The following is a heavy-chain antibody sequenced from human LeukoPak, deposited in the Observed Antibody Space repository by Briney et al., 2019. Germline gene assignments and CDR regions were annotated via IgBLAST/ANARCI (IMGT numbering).Heavy chain of an antibody. CDR3: ARDQGSISFDR. CDR2: IKQDGGEK. J-gene: IGHJ4*02. D-gene: IGHD1-26*01. CDR1: GFTFSSYW. Sequence: GGSLRLSRAASGFTFSSYWMSWVRQAPGKGLEWVANIKQDGGEKFYVGSVKGRFTISRDNAMNSLFLQLNSLTAEDTAVYYCARDQGSISFDRWGQGTLVTVSS. V-gene: IGHV3-7*01.